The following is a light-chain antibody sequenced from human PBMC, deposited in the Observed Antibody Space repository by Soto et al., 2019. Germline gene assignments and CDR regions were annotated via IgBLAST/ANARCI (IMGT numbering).Light chain of an antibody. CDR3: RSFAGSNNFPDV. CDR1: SSDVGAYDY. Sequence: QSVLTQPPSASGSPGQSVTISCTGTSSDVGAYDYVSWYQQHPGKAPKLMIYEINKRPSGVPDRFSGSKSGNTASLTVSGLQAEDEADYYCRSFAGSNNFPDVFGTGTKLTVL. CDR2: EIN. J-gene: IGLJ1*01. V-gene: IGLV2-8*01.